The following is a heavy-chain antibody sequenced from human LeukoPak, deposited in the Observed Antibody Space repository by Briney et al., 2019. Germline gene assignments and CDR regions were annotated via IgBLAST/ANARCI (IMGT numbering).Heavy chain of an antibody. CDR2: INPDGMTT. CDR1: GFAFSTYW. Sequence: PGESLRLSCAAYGFAFSTYWMHWVRHAPGKGREWVSLINPDGMTTTYADSVKGRFTISRDNAKNTLFLKIHSLSAEDTAVYYCERDHYYGMDVWGQGTTITVYS. V-gene: IGHV3-74*03. J-gene: IGHJ6*02. CDR3: ERDHYYGMDV.